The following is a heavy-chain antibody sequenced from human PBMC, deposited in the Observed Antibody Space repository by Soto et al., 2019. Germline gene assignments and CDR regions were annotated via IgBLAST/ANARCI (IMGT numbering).Heavy chain of an antibody. Sequence: SETLSLTCTVSGGSISSGDYYWSWIRPPPGKGLEWIGYIYYSGSTYYNPSLKSRVTMSVDTSKNQFSLKLSSVTAADTAVYYCAREGYSSSSGIWFDPWGQGTLVTVSS. CDR2: IYYSGST. D-gene: IGHD6-6*01. CDR3: AREGYSSSSGIWFDP. J-gene: IGHJ5*02. CDR1: GGSISSGDYY. V-gene: IGHV4-30-4*01.